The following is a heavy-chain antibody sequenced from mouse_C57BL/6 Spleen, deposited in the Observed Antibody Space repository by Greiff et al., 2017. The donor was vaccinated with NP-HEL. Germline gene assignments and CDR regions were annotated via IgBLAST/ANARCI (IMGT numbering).Heavy chain of an antibody. D-gene: IGHD2-4*01. Sequence: VQLQQPGAELVMPGASVKLSCKASGYTFPSYWMHWVKQRPGQGLEWIGEIDPSDSYTNYNQKFKGKSTLTVEKSSSTAYMQLSSVTSEDSAVYYCARRYDYDYYYWYFDVWGTGTTVTVSS. CDR1: GYTFPSYW. CDR3: ARRYDYDYYYWYFDV. CDR2: IDPSDSYT. V-gene: IGHV1-69*01. J-gene: IGHJ1*03.